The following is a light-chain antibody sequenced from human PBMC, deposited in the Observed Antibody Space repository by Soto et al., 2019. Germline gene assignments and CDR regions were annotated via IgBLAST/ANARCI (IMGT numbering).Light chain of an antibody. Sequence: DIQMTQSPSTLSASVGDRVTITCRASQSISSWLAWYQQKPGKAPKLLIYDASSLESGVPSRFSGSGSGTEFTLTISSLQPDDFATYYCQQYNSYPPFGQGTKLEIK. V-gene: IGKV1-5*01. CDR1: QSISSW. J-gene: IGKJ2*01. CDR2: DAS. CDR3: QQYNSYPP.